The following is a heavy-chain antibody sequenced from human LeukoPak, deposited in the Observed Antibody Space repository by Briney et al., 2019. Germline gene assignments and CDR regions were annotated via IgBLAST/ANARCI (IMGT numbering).Heavy chain of an antibody. CDR3: AREWIQLWLHAFDI. Sequence: GSLRLSCAASGFTFSSYAMHWVRQAPGKGLEWVAVISYDGGNKYYADSVKGRFTISRDNSKSTLYLQMNSLRAEDTAVYYCAREWIQLWLHAFDIWGQGTMVTVSS. V-gene: IGHV3-30-3*01. D-gene: IGHD5-18*01. CDR1: GFTFSSYA. CDR2: ISYDGGNK. J-gene: IGHJ3*02.